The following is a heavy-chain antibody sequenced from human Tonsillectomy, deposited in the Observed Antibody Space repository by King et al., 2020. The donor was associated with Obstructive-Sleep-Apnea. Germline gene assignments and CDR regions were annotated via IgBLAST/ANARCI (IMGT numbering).Heavy chain of an antibody. V-gene: IGHV3-15*01. CDR1: GFTFSTAW. CDR2: IKTKNYGGAT. Sequence: QLVQSGGGLVKPGGSLRLSCAASGFTFSTAWMSWVRQAPGKGLEWVGHIKTKNYGGATDYAAPVKGRFTISREDSKNTLDLQMNSLKTEDTAVYYCTTGRTYWYIYYGVDVWGQGTTVTVSS. J-gene: IGHJ6*02. D-gene: IGHD1-1*01. CDR3: TTGRTYWYIYYGVDV.